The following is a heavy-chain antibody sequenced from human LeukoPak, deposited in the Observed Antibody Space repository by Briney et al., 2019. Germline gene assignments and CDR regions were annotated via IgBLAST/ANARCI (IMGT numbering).Heavy chain of an antibody. CDR3: ARDREYYDSSGYLPRQGSASDI. D-gene: IGHD3-22*01. Sequence: SETLSLTCTVSGGSISSGDYYWSWIRQPPGKGLEWIGYIYYSGSTYYNPSLKSRVTISVDTSKNQFSLKLSSVTAADTAVYYCARDREYYDSSGYLPRQGSASDIWGRGTMVTVSS. J-gene: IGHJ3*02. V-gene: IGHV4-30-4*01. CDR1: GGSISSGDYY. CDR2: IYYSGST.